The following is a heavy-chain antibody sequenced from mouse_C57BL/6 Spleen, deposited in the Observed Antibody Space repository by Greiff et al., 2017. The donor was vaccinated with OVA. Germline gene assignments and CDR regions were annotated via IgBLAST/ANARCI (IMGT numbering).Heavy chain of an antibody. V-gene: IGHV1-53*01. D-gene: IGHD2-1*01. CDR1: GYTFTSYW. Sequence: QVQLQQPGTELVKPGASVKLSCKASGYTFTSYWMHWVKQRPGQGLEWIGNINPSNGGTNYNEKFKSKATLTVEKSSSTAYMQLSSLTSEDSAVDYCARMDYGNYVSFAYWGQGTLVTVSA. J-gene: IGHJ3*01. CDR3: ARMDYGNYVSFAY. CDR2: INPSNGGT.